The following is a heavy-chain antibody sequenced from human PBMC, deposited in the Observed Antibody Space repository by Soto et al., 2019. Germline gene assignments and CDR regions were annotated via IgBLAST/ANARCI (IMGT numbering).Heavy chain of an antibody. CDR2: IGGGGDT. CDR1: GFTFATYT. V-gene: IGHV3-23*01. D-gene: IGHD3-3*02. CDR3: VNVRNPDGIRSFDF. J-gene: IGHJ4*02. Sequence: GGTLRLSCAASGFTFATYTMNWVRQAPGKGLEWVSGIGGGGDTHSADSVRGRFTIFRDNSRSMVVLQMSSLRAEDTGIYYCVNVRNPDGIRSFDFWGQGTLVTVS.